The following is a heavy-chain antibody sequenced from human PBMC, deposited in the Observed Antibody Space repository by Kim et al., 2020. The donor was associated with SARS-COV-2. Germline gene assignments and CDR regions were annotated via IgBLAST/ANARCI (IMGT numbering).Heavy chain of an antibody. D-gene: IGHD6-6*01. CDR3: AEYSSSSRWFDP. J-gene: IGHJ5*02. V-gene: IGHV4-59*13. CDR2: IYYSGSP. Sequence: SETLSLTCTVSGGSISSYYWSWIRQPPGKGLEWIGYIYYSGSPYYNPSLKSRVTISVDTSKNQFSLKLSSVTAADTAVYYCAEYSSSSRWFDPWGQGTLVTVSS. CDR1: GGSISSYY.